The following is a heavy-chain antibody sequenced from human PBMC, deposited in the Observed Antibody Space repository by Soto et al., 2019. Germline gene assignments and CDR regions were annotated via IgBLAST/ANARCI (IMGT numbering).Heavy chain of an antibody. CDR2: ISAYNGNT. J-gene: IGHJ4*02. CDR1: GYTFTSYG. D-gene: IGHD5-18*01. CDR3: AREVGYSYGYVLDY. Sequence: GGPVKVSCKASGYTFTSYGISWVRQAPGQGLEWMGWISAYNGNTNYAQKLQGRVTMTTDTSTSTAYMELRSLRSDDTAVYYCAREVGYSYGYVLDYWGQGTLVTVSS. V-gene: IGHV1-18*01.